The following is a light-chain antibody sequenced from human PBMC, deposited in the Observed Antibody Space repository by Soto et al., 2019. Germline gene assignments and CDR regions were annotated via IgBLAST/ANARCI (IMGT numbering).Light chain of an antibody. V-gene: IGLV8-61*01. Sequence: QAVVTQKPSFSVSPGETVTLTCGLSSGSVSTSYYPSWYQQTPGQAPRTLIYSTNTRSSGVPDRFSGSILGNKAALTITGAQADDESDYYCVLYMGSGSVVFGGGTKLTVL. CDR2: STN. CDR1: SGSVSTSYY. J-gene: IGLJ2*01. CDR3: VLYMGSGSVV.